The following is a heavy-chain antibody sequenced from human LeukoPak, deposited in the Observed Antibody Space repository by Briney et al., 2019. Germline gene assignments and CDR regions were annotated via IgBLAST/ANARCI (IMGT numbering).Heavy chain of an antibody. CDR2: IKQDGSEK. D-gene: IGHD1-26*01. V-gene: IGHV3-7*04. J-gene: IGHJ4*02. Sequence: PGGSLRLSCAASGFIFSPYAMSWVRQAPGKGLEWVANIKQDGSEKNYVDSVKGRFTISRDNAKNSLYLQMNSLRAEDTAVYYCARGLSIVGAFHWGQGTLVTVSS. CDR3: ARGLSIVGAFH. CDR1: GFIFSPYA.